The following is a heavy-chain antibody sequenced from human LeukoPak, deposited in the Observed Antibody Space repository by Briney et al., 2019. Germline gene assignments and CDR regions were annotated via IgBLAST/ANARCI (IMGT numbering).Heavy chain of an antibody. Sequence: GGSLRLSCVASGFTFGHHFMSWVRQAPGGGLEWVDNINPDGSIKFHADSVKGRFTISRDNARNSVYLQMNSLRGEDTAVYYCARAVDVADYWGPGTLVGVSS. CDR3: ARAVDVADY. J-gene: IGHJ4*02. CDR1: GFTFGHHF. D-gene: IGHD3-16*01. CDR2: INPDGSIK. V-gene: IGHV3-7*01.